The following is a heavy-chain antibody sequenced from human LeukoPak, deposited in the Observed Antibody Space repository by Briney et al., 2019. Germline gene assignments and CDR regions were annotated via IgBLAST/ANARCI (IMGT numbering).Heavy chain of an antibody. Sequence: SENLSLTCAVYGGSFSGYYWSWIRQPPGKGLEWIGEINHSGSTNYNPSLKSRVTISVDTSKNQFSLKLSSVTAADTAVYYCARGFVRYFDWLPLGYFDYWGQGTLVTVSS. J-gene: IGHJ4*02. CDR3: ARGFVRYFDWLPLGYFDY. V-gene: IGHV4-34*01. D-gene: IGHD3-9*01. CDR1: GGSFSGYY. CDR2: INHSGST.